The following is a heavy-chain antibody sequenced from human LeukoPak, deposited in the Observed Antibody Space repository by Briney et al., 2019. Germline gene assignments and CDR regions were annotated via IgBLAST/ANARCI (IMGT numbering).Heavy chain of an antibody. CDR3: ARSEIAVADPFDY. CDR2: INPNSGGT. CDR1: GYTFTVYY. J-gene: IGHJ4*02. Sequence: EASVTVSCTASGYTFTVYYMHWVRQAPGQGLEWMGRINPNSGGTNYAQKFQGRVTMTRDTSISTAYMELSRLRSDDTAVYYCARSEIAVADPFDYWAREPWSPSPQ. V-gene: IGHV1-2*06. D-gene: IGHD6-19*01.